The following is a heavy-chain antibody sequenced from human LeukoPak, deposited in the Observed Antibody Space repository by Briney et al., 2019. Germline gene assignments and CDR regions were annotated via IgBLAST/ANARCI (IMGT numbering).Heavy chain of an antibody. CDR2: IFTSGIISGNT. D-gene: IGHD3-22*01. J-gene: IGHJ3*02. Sequence: SETLSLTCTVSGGSTSSYYWSWIRQPPGKGLEWIGRIFTSGIISGNTNYNPSLESRVTMSVDTSKNQFSLKLSSVTAADTAVYYCARAPGGYYYDSSGYRGPHAFDIWGQGTMVTVSS. CDR1: GGSTSSYY. CDR3: ARAPGGYYYDSSGYRGPHAFDI. V-gene: IGHV4-4*07.